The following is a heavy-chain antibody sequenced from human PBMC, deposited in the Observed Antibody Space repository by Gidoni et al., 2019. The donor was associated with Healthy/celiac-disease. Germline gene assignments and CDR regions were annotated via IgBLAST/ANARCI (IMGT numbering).Heavy chain of an antibody. Sequence: EVQLVESGGGLVKPGGSLRLSCAASGFTFSNAWMSWVRQAPGKGLEWVGRIKSKTDGGTTDYAATVKGRFTISRDDSKNTLYLQMNSLKTEDTAVYYCTTDLLSSSWYVRDGMDVWGQGTTVTVSS. CDR1: GFTFSNAW. CDR3: TTDLLSSSWYVRDGMDV. V-gene: IGHV3-15*01. D-gene: IGHD6-13*01. J-gene: IGHJ6*02. CDR2: IKSKTDGGTT.